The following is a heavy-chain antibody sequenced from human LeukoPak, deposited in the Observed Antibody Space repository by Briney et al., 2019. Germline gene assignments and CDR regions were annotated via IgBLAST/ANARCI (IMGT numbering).Heavy chain of an antibody. J-gene: IGHJ3*02. Sequence: GGSLRLSCEGSGFSFSSYWMHWVRQAPGKGLAWVSRIRTDGGTKYYADSVKGRFTVSRDNAKNSLYLQMNSLRAEDTAVYYCARGLRRTTVTVDAFDIWGQGTMVTVSS. CDR1: GFSFSSYW. V-gene: IGHV3-74*01. CDR2: IRTDGGTK. CDR3: ARGLRRTTVTVDAFDI. D-gene: IGHD4-17*01.